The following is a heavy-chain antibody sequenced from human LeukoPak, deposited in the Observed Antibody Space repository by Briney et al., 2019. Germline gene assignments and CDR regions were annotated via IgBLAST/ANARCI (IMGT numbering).Heavy chain of an antibody. Sequence: SETLSLTCTISGGSISNYYWSWIRQPPGKGLEWIGYVFYSGSTNYNPSLKSRVTISIDTSKNQFSLKLSSVTAADTAVYYCARETDGGTVAGTQYYYYYYMDVWGKGTTVTVSS. V-gene: IGHV4-59*01. CDR1: GGSISNYY. J-gene: IGHJ6*03. D-gene: IGHD6-19*01. CDR3: ARETDGGTVAGTQYYYYYYMDV. CDR2: VFYSGST.